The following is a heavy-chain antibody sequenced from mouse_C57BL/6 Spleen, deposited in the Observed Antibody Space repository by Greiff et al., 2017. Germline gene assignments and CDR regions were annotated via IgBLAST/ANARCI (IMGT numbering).Heavy chain of an antibody. CDR3: ARSPYGSSPLYAMDY. V-gene: IGHV1-59*01. CDR1: GYTFTSYW. Sequence: QVQLQQPGAELVRPGTSVKLSCKASGYTFTSYWMHWVKQRPGQGLEWIGVIDPSDSYTNYNQKFKGKATLTVDTSYSTAYMQLSSLTSEDSAVYYCARSPYGSSPLYAMDYWGQGTSVTVSS. CDR2: IDPSDSYT. D-gene: IGHD1-1*01. J-gene: IGHJ4*01.